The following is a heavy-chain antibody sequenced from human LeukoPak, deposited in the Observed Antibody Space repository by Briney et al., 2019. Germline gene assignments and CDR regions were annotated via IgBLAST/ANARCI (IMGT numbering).Heavy chain of an antibody. V-gene: IGHV4-30-2*01. CDR3: ARHRGKDAFDI. CDR1: GGPISSGGYS. CDR2: IYQSGTT. J-gene: IGHJ3*02. Sequence: SETLSLTCAVSGGPISSGGYSWSWIRQPPGKGLEWIRYIYQSGTTYYNPSLRSRVTISVDRSKNQFSLKLSSVTAADTAVYYCARHRGKDAFDIWGQGTMVTVSS.